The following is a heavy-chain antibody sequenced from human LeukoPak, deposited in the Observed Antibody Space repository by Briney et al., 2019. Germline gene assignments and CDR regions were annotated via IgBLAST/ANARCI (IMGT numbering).Heavy chain of an antibody. D-gene: IGHD6-13*01. CDR2: IYYSGST. J-gene: IGHJ4*02. CDR3: ARACTSYSSSWYADY. V-gene: IGHV4-59*08. CDR1: GGSISSYY. Sequence: SETLSLTCTVSGGSISSYYWSWIRQPPGKGLEWIGYIYYSGSTYYNPSLKSRVTISVDTSKNQFSLKLSSVTAADTAVYYCARACTSYSSSWYADYWGQGTLVTVSS.